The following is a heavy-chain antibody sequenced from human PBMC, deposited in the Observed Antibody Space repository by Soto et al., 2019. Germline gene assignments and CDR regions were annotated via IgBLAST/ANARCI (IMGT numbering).Heavy chain of an antibody. Sequence: GASVKVSCKASGFTFSSSAVQWVRQVRGQRLEWMGWIVLGNGNTNYAQNFQDRVTITRDMSTSTAYMEVRSLGYEDTAVYYCAARVGGIGWYCLDLWG. J-gene: IGHJ5*02. CDR2: IVLGNGNT. V-gene: IGHV1-58*01. CDR1: GFTFSSSA. CDR3: AARVGGIGWYCLDL. D-gene: IGHD6-19*01.